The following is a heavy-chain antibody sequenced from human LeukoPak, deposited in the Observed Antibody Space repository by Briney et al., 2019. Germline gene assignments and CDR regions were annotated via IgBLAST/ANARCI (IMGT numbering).Heavy chain of an antibody. CDR1: GFTFSYYS. J-gene: IGHJ4*02. V-gene: IGHV3-48*01. CDR2: IDSSSATT. Sequence: PGGSLRLSCAASGFTFSYYSMTWVRQAPGKGLEWVSYIDSSSATTYYADSVKGRFIISRDNAKNSLFLQINSLRAEDTAVYYCARIVKGIDFSPYFDYWGQGTLVTVSS. CDR3: ARIVKGIDFSPYFDY. D-gene: IGHD3/OR15-3a*01.